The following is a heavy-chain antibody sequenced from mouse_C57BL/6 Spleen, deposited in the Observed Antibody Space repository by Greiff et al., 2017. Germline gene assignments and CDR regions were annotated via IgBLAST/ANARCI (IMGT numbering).Heavy chain of an antibody. CDR2: IHPNSGST. V-gene: IGHV1-64*01. D-gene: IGHD1-1*01. J-gene: IGHJ2*01. CDR1: GYTFTSYW. Sequence: QVQLQQSGAELVKPGASVKLSCKASGYTFTSYWMHWVKQRPGQGLEWIGMIHPNSGSTNYNEKFKSKATLTVDKSSSTAYMQLSSLTSEDSAVYYCARNSYYYGDYWGQGTTLTVSS. CDR3: ARNSYYYGDY.